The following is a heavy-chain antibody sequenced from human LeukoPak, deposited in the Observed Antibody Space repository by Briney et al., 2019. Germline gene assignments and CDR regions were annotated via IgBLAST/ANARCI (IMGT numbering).Heavy chain of an antibody. V-gene: IGHV1-2*02. CDR1: GYTFTNYY. D-gene: IGHD5-18*01. J-gene: IGHJ4*02. CDR3: ASSRTAMVTGHFDY. Sequence: GASVKVSCKASGYTFTNYYIHWVRQAPGQGLEWMGWINPDSGGTNYAQRFQGRVTMARDTSISTAYMELSRLRSDDTAVYYCASSRTAMVTGHFDYWGQGTLVTVSS. CDR2: INPDSGGT.